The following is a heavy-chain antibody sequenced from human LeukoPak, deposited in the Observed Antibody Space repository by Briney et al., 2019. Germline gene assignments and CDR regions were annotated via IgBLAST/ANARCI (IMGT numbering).Heavy chain of an antibody. Sequence: GESLKISCKGSGYSFTSYWISWVRQMPGKGLEWMGRVDPSDSYTNYSPSIQGHVSISADKSISTAYLQWRSLKASDTAMYYCASLFRDDVFDIWGQGTMVTVSS. J-gene: IGHJ3*02. CDR3: ASLFRDDVFDI. D-gene: IGHD3-10*01. CDR1: GYSFTSYW. V-gene: IGHV5-10-1*01. CDR2: VDPSDSYT.